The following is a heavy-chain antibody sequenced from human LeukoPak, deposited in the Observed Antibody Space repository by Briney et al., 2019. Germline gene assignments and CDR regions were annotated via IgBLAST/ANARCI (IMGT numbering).Heavy chain of an antibody. Sequence: GASVKVSCKASGGTFSSYAISWVRQAPGQGLEWMGGIIPIFGTANYAQKFQGRVTITTDESTSTAYMELSSLRSEDTAVYYCARAEVGATRTFDYWGQGTLVTVSS. J-gene: IGHJ4*02. CDR2: IIPIFGTA. V-gene: IGHV1-69*05. CDR3: ARAEVGATRTFDY. D-gene: IGHD1-26*01. CDR1: GGTFSSYA.